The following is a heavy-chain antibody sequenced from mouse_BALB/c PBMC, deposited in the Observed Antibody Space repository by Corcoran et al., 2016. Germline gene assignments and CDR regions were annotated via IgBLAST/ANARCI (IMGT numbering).Heavy chain of an antibody. CDR1: GYSFTDYI. V-gene: IGHV1-39*01. CDR2: INPYYGST. D-gene: IGHD1-1*01. CDR3: ARNYGSPYAMDY. Sequence: EIQLQQTGPELVKPGASVKISCKASGYSFTDYIMLWVKQSHGKSLEWIGNINPYYGSTSYNLKFKGKATLTVDKSSSTAYMQLNSLTSEDSAVYYCARNYGSPYAMDYWGQGTSVTVSS. J-gene: IGHJ4*01.